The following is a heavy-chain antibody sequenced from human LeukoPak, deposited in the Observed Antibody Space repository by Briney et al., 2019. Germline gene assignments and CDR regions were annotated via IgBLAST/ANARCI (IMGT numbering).Heavy chain of an antibody. CDR1: GSTFSSYG. D-gene: IGHD3-10*01. J-gene: IGHJ4*02. CDR3: AREEATMVRGVILGY. CDR2: IWYDGSNK. V-gene: IGHV3-33*01. Sequence: PGGSLRLSCAASGSTFSSYGMHWVRQAPGKGLEWVTVIWYDGSNKYYADSVKGRFTISRDNSKNTLYLQMNSLRAEDTAVYYCAREEATMVRGVILGYWGQGTLVTVSS.